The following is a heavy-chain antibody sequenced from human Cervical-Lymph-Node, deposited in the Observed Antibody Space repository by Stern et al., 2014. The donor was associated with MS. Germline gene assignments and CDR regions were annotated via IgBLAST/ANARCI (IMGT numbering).Heavy chain of an antibody. D-gene: IGHD6-6*01. CDR2: IIPIFGTA. V-gene: IGHV1-69*01. CDR3: ARAAYSTSSYNY. CDR1: GGTFNTNV. J-gene: IGHJ4*02. Sequence: QVQLVESGAEVKKPGSSVKVSCKASGGTFNTNVISWVRQAPGQGLEWMGGIIPIFGTALYAQKFQARVTITANESTRAVYMELSSLRSEDTAVYYCARAAYSTSSYNYWGQGTLVIVSS.